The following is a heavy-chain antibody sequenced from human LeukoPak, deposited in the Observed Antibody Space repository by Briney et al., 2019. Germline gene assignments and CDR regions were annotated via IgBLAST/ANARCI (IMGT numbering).Heavy chain of an antibody. J-gene: IGHJ4*02. CDR3: ASSSGYSYGTFDY. V-gene: IGHV1-69*06. D-gene: IGHD5-18*01. CDR2: IIPIFGTA. CDR1: GGTFSSYA. Sequence: SVKVSCKASGGTFSSYAISWVRQAPGQGLERMGGIIPIFGTANYAQKFQGRVTITADKSTSTAYMELSSLRSEDTAVYYCASSSGYSYGTFDYWGQGTLVTVSS.